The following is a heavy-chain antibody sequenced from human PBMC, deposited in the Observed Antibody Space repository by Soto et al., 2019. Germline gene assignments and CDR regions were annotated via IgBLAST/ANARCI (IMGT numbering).Heavy chain of an antibody. CDR1: GYTFTSYG. J-gene: IGHJ6*02. V-gene: IGHV1-18*04. D-gene: IGHD6-19*01. CDR3: ARETSAVAGTGNYYYGMDV. CDR2: ISAYNGNT. Sequence: ASVKVSCKASGYTFTSYGISWVRQAPGQGLEWMGWISAYNGNTNYAQKLQGRVTMTTDTSTGTAYMELRSLRSDDTAVYYCARETSAVAGTGNYYYGMDVWGQGTTVTVSS.